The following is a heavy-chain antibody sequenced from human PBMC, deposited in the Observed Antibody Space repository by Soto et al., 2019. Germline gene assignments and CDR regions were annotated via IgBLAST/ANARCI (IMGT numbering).Heavy chain of an antibody. Sequence: GESLKISCKGSGYSFTRHWIGWVRHMPGKVLVWRVIICPGVSDTRSRLSFRGQVTISADKSISNAYLQWSSLKASDTAMYYCAAGRKWFDSFDIWGQGAMDTVSS. V-gene: IGHV5-51*06. CDR3: AAGRKWFDSFDI. CDR1: GYSFTRHW. J-gene: IGHJ3*02. D-gene: IGHD3-22*01. CDR2: ICPGVSDT.